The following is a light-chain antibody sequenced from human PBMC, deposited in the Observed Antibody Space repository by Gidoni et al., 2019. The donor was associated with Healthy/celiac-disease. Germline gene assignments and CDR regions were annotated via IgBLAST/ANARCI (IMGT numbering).Light chain of an antibody. Sequence: QSVLTQPHSAHGTPGQRVTISCSGSSSNIGSNYVYWYQQLPGTAPTLLIYRNNQRPSGVPDRFSGSKSGTSASLAISGLRSEDEADYYCAAWDDSLVVFGGGTKLTVL. V-gene: IGLV1-47*01. CDR1: SSNIGSNY. CDR3: AAWDDSLVV. J-gene: IGLJ2*01. CDR2: RNN.